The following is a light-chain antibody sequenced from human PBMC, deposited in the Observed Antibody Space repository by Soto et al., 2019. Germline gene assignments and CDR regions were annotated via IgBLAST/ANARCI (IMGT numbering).Light chain of an antibody. CDR3: QQRSNWPLIT. V-gene: IGKV3-11*01. CDR2: DAS. Sequence: ESVLTQSPDTLSFSPGERATLSCRASPSISSYLAWYQQKPGQAPRLLIYDASNRATGIPARFSGSGSGTDFTLTISSLEPEDFAVYYCQQRSNWPLITFGQGTRLEIK. J-gene: IGKJ5*01. CDR1: PSISSY.